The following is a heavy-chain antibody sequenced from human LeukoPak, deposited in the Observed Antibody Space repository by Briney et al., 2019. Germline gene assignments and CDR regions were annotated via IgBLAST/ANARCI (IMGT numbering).Heavy chain of an antibody. CDR2: ISGSGGST. J-gene: IGHJ4*02. CDR3: AKDFNVEGGDYGLAFDY. V-gene: IGHV3-23*01. Sequence: SGGSLRLSCAASGFTFSSYAMSWVRQAPGKGLEWVSAISGSGGSTYYADSVKGRFTISRDNSKNTLYLQMNSLRAEDTAVYYCAKDFNVEGGDYGLAFDYWGQGTLVTVSS. CDR1: GFTFSSYA. D-gene: IGHD4-17*01.